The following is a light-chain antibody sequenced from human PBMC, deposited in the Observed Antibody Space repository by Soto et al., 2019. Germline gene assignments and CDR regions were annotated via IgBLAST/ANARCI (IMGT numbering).Light chain of an antibody. J-gene: IGKJ1*01. CDR2: QTS. V-gene: IGKV3-11*01. CDR1: QAINTR. CDR3: HQRQSWPRT. Sequence: EIVLTQPPSTLSSFPGDRVTLSCRASQAINTRLAWYQHRPGQAPSLLIYQTSIRAAGIPARFSASGSGTDFTRTISDVQPEDFALYYCHQRQSWPRTFGQGTKVDI.